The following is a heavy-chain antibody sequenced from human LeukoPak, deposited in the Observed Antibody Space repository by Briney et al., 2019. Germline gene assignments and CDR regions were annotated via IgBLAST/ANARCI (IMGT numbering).Heavy chain of an antibody. D-gene: IGHD6-19*01. CDR3: ARDSGSSGWPYFDY. J-gene: IGHJ4*02. Sequence: SETLSLTCTVSGGSISSYYWSWIRQPAGKGLEWIGRIYTSGSTNYNPSLKSRVTMSVDTSKNQFSLELSSVTAADTAVYYCARDSGSSGWPYFDYWGQGTLVTVSS. CDR2: IYTSGST. CDR1: GGSISSYY. V-gene: IGHV4-4*07.